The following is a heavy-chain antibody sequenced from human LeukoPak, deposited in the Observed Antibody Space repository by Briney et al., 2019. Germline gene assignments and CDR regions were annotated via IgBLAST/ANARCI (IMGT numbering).Heavy chain of an antibody. V-gene: IGHV1-2*02. D-gene: IGHD4-17*01. J-gene: IGHJ4*02. CDR1: GYXFTGYY. CDR2: INPNSGGT. CDR3: AREHDYANY. Sequence: GASVKVSCRASGYXFTGYYIHWVRQAPGQGLEWMGWINPNSGGTNYAQKFQGRVTMTRDTSISTAYMELSRLTSDDTAVYYCAREHDYANYWGQGTLVTVSS.